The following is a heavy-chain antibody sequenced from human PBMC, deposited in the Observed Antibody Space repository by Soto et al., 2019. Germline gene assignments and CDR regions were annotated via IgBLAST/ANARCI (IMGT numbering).Heavy chain of an antibody. CDR2: INHSGST. J-gene: IGHJ2*01. CDR1: GGSFSGYY. V-gene: IGHV4-34*01. D-gene: IGHD5-18*01. Sequence: QVQLQQWGAGLLKPSETLSLTCAVYGGSFSGYYWSWIRQPQGKGLVWIGEINHSGSTNNNPSLKSRVTISVDTSKNQFSLKLSSVTAADTAVYYCARLVDTAMDWYFDLWGRGTLVTVSS. CDR3: ARLVDTAMDWYFDL.